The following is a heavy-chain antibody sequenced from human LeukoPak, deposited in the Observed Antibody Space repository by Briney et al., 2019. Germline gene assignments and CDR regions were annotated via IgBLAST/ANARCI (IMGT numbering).Heavy chain of an antibody. V-gene: IGHV4-39*01. D-gene: IGHD3-3*01. CDR1: GGSISSYY. CDR2: IYYSGST. Sequence: SETLSLTCTVSGGSISSYYWGWIRQPPGKGLEWIGSIYYSGSTYYNPSLKSRVTISVDTSKNQFSLKLSSVTAADTAVYYCASITTYPLYYMDVWGKGTAVIVSS. J-gene: IGHJ6*03. CDR3: ASITTYPLYYMDV.